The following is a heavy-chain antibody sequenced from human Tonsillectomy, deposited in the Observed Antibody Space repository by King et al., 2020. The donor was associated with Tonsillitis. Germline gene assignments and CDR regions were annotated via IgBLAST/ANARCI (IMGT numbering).Heavy chain of an antibody. Sequence: VQLVESGGGLVQPGESLRLSCPASGFNFSNFSMNWVRQAPGKGLEWVSYISSSSSTIYYADSVRGRFTISRDNAKNSLYLQMNSLRAEDTAVYYCVRDGEYSYLSSDWDARFYFAYWGQGTLVTVSS. CDR2: ISSSSSTI. V-gene: IGHV3-48*04. J-gene: IGHJ4*02. CDR3: VRDGEYSYLSSDWDARFYFAY. CDR1: GFNFSNFS. D-gene: IGHD5-18*01.